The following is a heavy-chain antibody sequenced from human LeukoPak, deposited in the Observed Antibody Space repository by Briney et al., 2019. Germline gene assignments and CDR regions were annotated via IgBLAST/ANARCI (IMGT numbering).Heavy chain of an antibody. CDR2: IYHSGST. Sequence: SQTLSLTCAVSGGSISSGGYSWSWIRQPPGKGLEWIGYIYHSGSTYYNPSLKSRVTISVDTSKNQFSLKLSSVTAADTAVYYCAGLVVVAATPYGDYFDYWGQGTLVTVSS. V-gene: IGHV4-30-2*01. CDR3: AGLVVVAATPYGDYFDY. D-gene: IGHD2-15*01. CDR1: GGSISSGGYS. J-gene: IGHJ4*02.